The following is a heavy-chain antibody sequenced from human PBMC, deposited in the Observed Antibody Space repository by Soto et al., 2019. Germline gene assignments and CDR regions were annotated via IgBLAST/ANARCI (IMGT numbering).Heavy chain of an antibody. CDR1: GFTFSSYV. Sequence: PGGTLRLSCAVSGFTFSSYVMSWVRKAPGTGLEWVSAISGSGGSTYYADSVKGRFTISRDNSKNTLYLQMNSLRADDTAVYYCAKVGYYDSSGHNWFDPWGQGTLVTVSS. CDR2: ISGSGGST. CDR3: AKVGYYDSSGHNWFDP. V-gene: IGHV3-23*01. J-gene: IGHJ5*02. D-gene: IGHD3-22*01.